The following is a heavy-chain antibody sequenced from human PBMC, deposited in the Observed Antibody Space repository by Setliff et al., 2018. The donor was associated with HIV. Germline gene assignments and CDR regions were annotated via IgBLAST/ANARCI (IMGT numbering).Heavy chain of an antibody. CDR1: GYSFTTYW. D-gene: IGHD2-21*02. J-gene: IGHJ6*03. Sequence: GESLKISCRGSGYSFTTYWIAWVRQAPGKGLEWVSYISSGGTTIYYADSVKGRFTISRDNAKNSLYLQMNSLRADDTAVYYCAREGCGGDCYSNYYYYMDVWGNGTTVTVSS. V-gene: IGHV3-48*01. CDR3: AREGCGGDCYSNYYYYMDV. CDR2: ISSGGTTI.